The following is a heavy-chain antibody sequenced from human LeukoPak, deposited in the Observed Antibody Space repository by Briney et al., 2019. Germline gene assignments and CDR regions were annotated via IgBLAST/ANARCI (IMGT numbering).Heavy chain of an antibody. Sequence: SETLSLTCAVYGGSFSGYYWGWIRQPPGKGLEWIGEINHSGSTNYNPSLKSRVTISVDTSKNQFSLKLSSVTAADTAVYYCARGGGYCSGGSCYFMKRYYYYGMDVWGQGTTVTVSS. CDR1: GGSFSGYY. D-gene: IGHD2-15*01. J-gene: IGHJ6*02. V-gene: IGHV4-34*01. CDR2: INHSGST. CDR3: ARGGGYCSGGSCYFMKRYYYYGMDV.